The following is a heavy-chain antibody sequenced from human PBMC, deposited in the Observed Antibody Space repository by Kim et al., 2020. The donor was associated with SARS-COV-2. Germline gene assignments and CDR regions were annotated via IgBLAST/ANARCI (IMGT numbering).Heavy chain of an antibody. D-gene: IGHD6-13*01. CDR3: ARYSSSRYNWFDP. Sequence: YAHRLQARVTMTTDTSTSTAYMELRSMRSDDTAVYYCARYSSSRYNWFDPWGQGTLVTVSS. V-gene: IGHV1-18*01. J-gene: IGHJ5*02.